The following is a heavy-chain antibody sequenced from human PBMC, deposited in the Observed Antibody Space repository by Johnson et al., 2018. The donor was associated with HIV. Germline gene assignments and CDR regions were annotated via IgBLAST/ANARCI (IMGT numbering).Heavy chain of an antibody. CDR3: AKAWIQLWSRGAFDI. D-gene: IGHD5-18*01. CDR2: IYSGGST. Sequence: VQLVESGGGLVQPGGSLRLSCAASGFIVRITYMSWVRQAPGKGLEWVSVIYSGGSTYYADSVKGRFTVSRDNSKNTLYLQMNSLRAEDTAVYYCAKAWIQLWSRGAFDIWGQGTMVTVSS. J-gene: IGHJ3*02. CDR1: GFIVRITY. V-gene: IGHV3-66*01.